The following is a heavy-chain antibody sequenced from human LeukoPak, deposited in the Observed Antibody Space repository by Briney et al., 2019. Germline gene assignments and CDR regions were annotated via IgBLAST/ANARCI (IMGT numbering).Heavy chain of an antibody. Sequence: GESLRLSCAASGFTFNNYALTWVRQAPGKGLEWVSTITYSGGTTYYAVSVKGRFTLSRDNSKNTLYLQMNSLRVEDTAVYYCAKGRLGDYYYDMDVWGQGTTVTVS. J-gene: IGHJ6*02. CDR1: GFTFNNYA. CDR3: AKGRLGDYYYDMDV. CDR2: ITYSGGTT. V-gene: IGHV3-23*01.